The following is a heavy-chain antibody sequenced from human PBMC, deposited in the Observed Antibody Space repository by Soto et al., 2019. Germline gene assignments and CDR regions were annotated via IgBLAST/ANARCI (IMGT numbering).Heavy chain of an antibody. CDR2: IIPIFGTA. V-gene: IGHV1-69*13. CDR1: GGTFSSYA. D-gene: IGHD5-18*01. CDR3: ESTVDTAIHGMDV. J-gene: IGHJ6*02. Sequence: GASVKVSCKASGGTFSSYAISWVRQAPGQGLEWMGGIIPIFGTANYAQKFQGRVTITADESTSTAYMELSSLRSEDTAVYYCESTVDTAIHGMDVWGQGTTVTVSS.